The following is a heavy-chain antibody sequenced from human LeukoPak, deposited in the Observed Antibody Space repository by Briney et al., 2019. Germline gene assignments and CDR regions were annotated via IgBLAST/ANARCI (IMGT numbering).Heavy chain of an antibody. V-gene: IGHV3-11*01. Sequence: GGALRLSCAASGFTFSDYYMSWVRQAPGKGLEWGSYISSSGSTIYYADSVKGRFTISRDNAKNSLYLQMNSLRAEDTAVYYCARSRDSSGYSFDYWGQGTLVTVSS. CDR3: ARSRDSSGYSFDY. CDR1: GFTFSDYY. CDR2: ISSSGSTI. J-gene: IGHJ4*02. D-gene: IGHD3-22*01.